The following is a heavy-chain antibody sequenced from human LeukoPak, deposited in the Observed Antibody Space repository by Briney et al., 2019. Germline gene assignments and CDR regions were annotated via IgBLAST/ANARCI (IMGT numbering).Heavy chain of an antibody. V-gene: IGHV4-39*07. CDR3: ARSVRWAYSKNWFDP. Sequence: SETLSLTCTVSGGSISSSSYYWGWIRQPPGKGLEWIGSIYYSGSTYYNPSLKSRVTISVDTSKNQFSLKLSSVTAADTAVYYCARSVRWAYSKNWFDPWGQGISVTVSS. J-gene: IGHJ5*02. D-gene: IGHD2-15*01. CDR2: IYYSGST. CDR1: GGSISSSSYY.